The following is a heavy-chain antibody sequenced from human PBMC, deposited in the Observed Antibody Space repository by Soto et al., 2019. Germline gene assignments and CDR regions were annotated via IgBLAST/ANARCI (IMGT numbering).Heavy chain of an antibody. CDR1: GFTLSTYD. V-gene: IGHV3-13*01. CDR3: ARDDQYYYDRSGYYAEYFQH. CDR2: LSYAGDT. D-gene: IGHD3-22*01. Sequence: PGGSLRLSCAASGFTLSTYDMHWVRQATGKGLEWVAALSYAGDTYYPGSVKGRFTVSRESAKNSLYLQMNSLTAGDTAVYYCARDDQYYYDRSGYYAEYFQHWGQGTLVTVSS. J-gene: IGHJ1*01.